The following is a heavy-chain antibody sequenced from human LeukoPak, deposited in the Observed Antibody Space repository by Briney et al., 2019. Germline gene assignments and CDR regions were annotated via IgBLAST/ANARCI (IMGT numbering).Heavy chain of an antibody. CDR2: FDPEDGET. V-gene: IGHV1-24*01. Sequence: ASVKVSCKVSGYTLTELSMHWVRQAPGKGLEWMGGFDPEDGETIYAQKFQGRVTMTEDTSTDTAYMELSSLRSEDTAVYYCATVGWELASRYFDYWGQGTLVTVPS. CDR3: ATVGWELASRYFDY. D-gene: IGHD1-26*01. J-gene: IGHJ4*02. CDR1: GYTLTELS.